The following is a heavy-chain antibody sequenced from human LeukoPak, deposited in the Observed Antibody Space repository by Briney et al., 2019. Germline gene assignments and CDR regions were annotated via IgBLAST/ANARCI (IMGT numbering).Heavy chain of an antibody. CDR2: ISSSSSYI. J-gene: IGHJ4*02. CDR3: ARDIRLAAQY. CDR1: GLPFSSYS. D-gene: IGHD6-6*01. V-gene: IGHV3-21*01. Sequence: GGSLRLSCAASGLPFSSYSMNWVRQAPGKGLEWVSSISSSSSYIYYADSVKGRLTISRDNAKNSLYLQMNSLRAEDTAVYYCARDIRLAAQYWGQGTLVTVSS.